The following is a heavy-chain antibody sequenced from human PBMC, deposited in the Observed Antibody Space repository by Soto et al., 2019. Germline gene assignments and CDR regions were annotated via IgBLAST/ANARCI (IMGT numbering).Heavy chain of an antibody. CDR3: VRDPDYGAIDY. CDR2: MNQDGSVK. Sequence: PGGSLRLSCAASGFTFSNSYMSWVRQTPGKGLEWVASMNQDGSVKGYVGSAKGRFTNSKDNAKDSLYLQMDRLRVDDTAVYYCVRDPDYGAIDYWGQGTLVTVSS. V-gene: IGHV3-7*01. J-gene: IGHJ4*02. D-gene: IGHD4-17*01. CDR1: GFTFSNSY.